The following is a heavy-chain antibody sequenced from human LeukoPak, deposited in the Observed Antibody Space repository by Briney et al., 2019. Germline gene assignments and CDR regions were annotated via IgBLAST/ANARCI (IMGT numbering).Heavy chain of an antibody. CDR2: ISSYSGNP. V-gene: IGHV1-18*01. Sequence: ASVEVSCKASGYSFMSYGISWVRQAPGQGLEWMGWISSYSGNPMYAQTFQDRVTMTTDTSTSTAYMELRSLRSEDTAMYYCARTEKAYCGGVCDNYHMDVWGKGTTVIVSS. J-gene: IGHJ6*03. D-gene: IGHD2-21*02. CDR1: GYSFMSYG. CDR3: ARTEKAYCGGVCDNYHMDV.